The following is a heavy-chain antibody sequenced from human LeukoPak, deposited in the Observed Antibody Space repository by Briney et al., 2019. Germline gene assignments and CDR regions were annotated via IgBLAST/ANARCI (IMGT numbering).Heavy chain of an antibody. Sequence: PSETLSLTCAVSGGSFSGSYWRWIRQRPGEGLEWSGEIKQSGSTAYNPSLKSRVTISVDTSTNQLSLRLSSVTAAETAVYYCARGGGYNWFDPWGQGTLVTVSA. CDR1: GGSFSGSY. CDR2: IKQSGST. J-gene: IGHJ5*02. CDR3: ARGGGYNWFDP. V-gene: IGHV4-34*01.